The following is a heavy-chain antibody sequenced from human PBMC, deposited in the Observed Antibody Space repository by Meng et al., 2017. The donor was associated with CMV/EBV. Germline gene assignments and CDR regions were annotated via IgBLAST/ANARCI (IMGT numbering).Heavy chain of an antibody. CDR1: GFTFSSYS. D-gene: IGHD6-13*01. V-gene: IGHV3-48*04. J-gene: IGHJ4*02. CDR2: ISSSSSTI. CDR3: ARARVYSSSWYGGFDY. Sequence: GESLKISCAASGFTFSSYSMNWVRQAPGKGLEWVSYISSSSSTIYYADSVKGRFTISRDNAKNSLYLQMNSLRAEDTAVYYCARARVYSSSWYGGFDYWGQGTLVTVSS.